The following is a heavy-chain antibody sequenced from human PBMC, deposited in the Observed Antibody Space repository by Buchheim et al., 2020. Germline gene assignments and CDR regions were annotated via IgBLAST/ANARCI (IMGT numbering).Heavy chain of an antibody. CDR2: ISHSGST. Sequence: QVQLQQWGAGLLKPSETLSLTCAVYGGSFSGYYWSWIRQPPGKGLEWMGEISHSGSTNYNPSLKSRVTISVETAKNKFSLKLSSVTAADTAVYYCARVSVAGQNYWGQGTL. CDR3: ARVSVAGQNY. CDR1: GGSFSGYY. V-gene: IGHV4-34*01. J-gene: IGHJ4*02. D-gene: IGHD6-19*01.